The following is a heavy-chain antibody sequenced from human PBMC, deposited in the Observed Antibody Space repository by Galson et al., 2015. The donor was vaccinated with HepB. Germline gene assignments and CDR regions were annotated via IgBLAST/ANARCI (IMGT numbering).Heavy chain of an antibody. CDR3: ARDSSGWYGLAYYYGMDV. CDR1: GGTFSSYA. V-gene: IGHV1-69*13. J-gene: IGHJ6*02. D-gene: IGHD6-19*01. Sequence: SVKVSCKASGGTFSSYAISWVRQAPGQGLEWMGGIIPIFGTANYAQKFQGRVTITADESTSTAYMELSSLRSEDTAVYYCARDSSGWYGLAYYYGMDVWGQRTTVTVSS. CDR2: IIPIFGTA.